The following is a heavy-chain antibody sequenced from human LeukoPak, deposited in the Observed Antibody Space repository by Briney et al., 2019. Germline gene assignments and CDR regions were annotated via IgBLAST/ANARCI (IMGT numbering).Heavy chain of an antibody. CDR1: GGSISSSSYY. D-gene: IGHD2-2*01. CDR2: IYYSGST. CDR3: ARRGYCSSTSCYEYWFDP. V-gene: IGHV4-39*01. Sequence: PSETLSLTCTVSGGSISSSSYYWGWIRQPPGKGLEWIGMIYYSGSTYYNPSLKSRLTISVDTSKNQFSLKLSSVTATDTAVSYCARRGYCSSTSCYEYWFDPWGQGTLVTVSS. J-gene: IGHJ5*02.